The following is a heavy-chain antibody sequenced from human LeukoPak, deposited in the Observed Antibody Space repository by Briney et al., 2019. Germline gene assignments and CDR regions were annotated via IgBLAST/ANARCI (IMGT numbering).Heavy chain of an antibody. CDR3: ARDVYGRIDY. CDR1: GGSFNDYY. CDR2: INHSGSA. V-gene: IGHV4-34*01. D-gene: IGHD1-26*01. J-gene: IGHJ4*02. Sequence: PSETLSLTCAMYGGSFNDYYWTWIRQPPGKGLEWIGEINHSGSANYNPSLKSRVSISVDKSKNQFSLKLSSVTAADTAVYYCARDVYGRIDYWGQGTLVTVSS.